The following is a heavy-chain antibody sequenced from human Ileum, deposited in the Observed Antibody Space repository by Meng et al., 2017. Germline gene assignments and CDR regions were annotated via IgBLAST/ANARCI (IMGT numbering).Heavy chain of an antibody. CDR1: GRSISSSDW. J-gene: IGHJ4*02. CDR2: MNLGGSP. V-gene: IGHV4-4*03. Sequence: VRLQGVGPGLGGLPGTLSLTWPVSGRSISSSDWWSWVRQPPGKGLEWIAEMNLGGSPNYNPSLKSRVTMSVDKSNDHLSLQLTSVTAADTAVYYCAHIFDSWGQGTLVTVSS. CDR3: AHIFDS.